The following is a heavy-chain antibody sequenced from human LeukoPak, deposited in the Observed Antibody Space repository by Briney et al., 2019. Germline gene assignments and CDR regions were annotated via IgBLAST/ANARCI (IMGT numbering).Heavy chain of an antibody. J-gene: IGHJ5*01. Sequence: QPVGSLRLSCSSSGFSFSSYAMHWVRPSPGKGLEYVSAISSNGRRTYYAASVKGRFTISRDNYTNTLYLQMSSLRAEDTAVYYCVKDFSHTMVRGDVDPWGQGTLVTVSS. CDR1: GFSFSSYA. CDR3: VKDFSHTMVRGDVDP. V-gene: IGHV3-64D*06. CDR2: ISSNGRRT. D-gene: IGHD3-10*01.